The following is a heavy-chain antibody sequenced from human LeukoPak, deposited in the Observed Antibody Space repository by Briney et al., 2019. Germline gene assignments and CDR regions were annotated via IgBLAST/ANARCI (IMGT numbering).Heavy chain of an antibody. CDR1: GYTFTGYY. CDR2: INPNSGGT. V-gene: IGHV1-2*04. J-gene: IGHJ3*02. D-gene: IGHD3-22*01. CDR3: ARDQLPDDYYDSSGPHDAFDI. Sequence: ASMKVSCKASGYTFTGYYMHWVRQAPGQGLEWMGWINPNSGGTNYAQKFQGWVTMTRDTSISTAYMELSRLRSDDTAVYYCARDQLPDDYYDSSGPHDAFDIWGQGTMVTVSS.